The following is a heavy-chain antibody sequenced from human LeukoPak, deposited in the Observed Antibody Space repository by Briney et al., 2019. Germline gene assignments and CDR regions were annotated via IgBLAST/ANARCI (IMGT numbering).Heavy chain of an antibody. V-gene: IGHV4-34*01. J-gene: IGHJ4*02. CDR1: GGSFSGYY. CDR2: INRSGST. Sequence: SETLSLTCAVYGGSFSGYYWSWIRQPPGKGPEWIGEINRSGSTKYNPSLKSRVTISVDTSQNQFSLKLSSVTAADTAVYYCAIFPVGIAAAGTLYWGQGTLVTVSS. D-gene: IGHD6-13*01. CDR3: AIFPVGIAAAGTLY.